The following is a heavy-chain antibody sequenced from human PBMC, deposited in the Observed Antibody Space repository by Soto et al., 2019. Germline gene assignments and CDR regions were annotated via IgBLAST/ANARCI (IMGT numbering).Heavy chain of an antibody. J-gene: IGHJ6*02. D-gene: IGHD1-1*01. CDR2: SQNTGGT. CDR3: ARSRNLNV. V-gene: IGHV4-34*01. CDR1: GGSFSENH. Sequence: QVQVQQWGAGLLKPSETLSLTCAVYGGSFSENHWSWIRQPPGKGLEWIGESQNTGGTNHSPSLKSPVTISVDRSKNQLSLSLSSVTAAETAVYYCARSRNLNVWGQGTTVIVSS.